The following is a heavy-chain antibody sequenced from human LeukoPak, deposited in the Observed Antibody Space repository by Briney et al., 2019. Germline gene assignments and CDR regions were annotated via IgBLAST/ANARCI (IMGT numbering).Heavy chain of an antibody. CDR3: ARSVTASFDY. J-gene: IGHJ4*02. V-gene: IGHV3-7*01. CDR1: GFTISSYW. Sequence: PGGSLRLSCAASGFTISSYWMSWVRQAPGKGLEWVPNIKQDGSEKYYVDSVKGRFTISRDNAKNSLYLQMNSLRAEDTAVYYCARSVTASFDYWGQGTLVTVSS. D-gene: IGHD2-21*02. CDR2: IKQDGSEK.